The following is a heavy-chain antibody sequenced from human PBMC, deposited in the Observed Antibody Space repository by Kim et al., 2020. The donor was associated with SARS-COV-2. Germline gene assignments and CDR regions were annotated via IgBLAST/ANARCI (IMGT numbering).Heavy chain of an antibody. CDR1: GYNFANYW. J-gene: IGHJ5*02. CDR2: IYPGDSET. CDR3: ARHGVDWLSKTYFDP. V-gene: IGHV5-51*01. D-gene: IGHD3-9*01. Sequence: GESLKISCRGSGYNFANYWIGWVRQVPGKGPEWMGIIYPGDSETKYSPSFEGQVTISADKSISTAYLEWSSLKASDSAMYYCARHGVDWLSKTYFDPWGQGTLVTVSS.